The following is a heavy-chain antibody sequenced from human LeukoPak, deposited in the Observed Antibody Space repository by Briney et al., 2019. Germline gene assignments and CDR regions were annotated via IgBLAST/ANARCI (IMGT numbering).Heavy chain of an antibody. V-gene: IGHV3-30*02. CDR1: GFTFSSYG. D-gene: IGHD4-17*01. J-gene: IGHJ4*02. CDR2: IRYDGSNK. Sequence: GGSLRLSCAASGFTFSSYGMHWVRQAPGKGLEWVAFIRYDGSNKYYADSVKGRFTISRDNSKNTLYLQMNSLRAEDTAVYYCAKDRRDADYEFYFDYWGQGTLVTVSS. CDR3: AKDRRDADYEFYFDY.